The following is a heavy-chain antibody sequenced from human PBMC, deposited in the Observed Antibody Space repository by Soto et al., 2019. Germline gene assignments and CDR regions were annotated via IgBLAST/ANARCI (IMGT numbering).Heavy chain of an antibody. CDR1: GFTFSSYS. CDR3: ARDRDSSSWYGWFDP. V-gene: IGHV3-21*01. D-gene: IGHD6-13*01. CDR2: ISSSSSYI. Sequence: GGSLRLSCAASGFTFSSYSMNWVRQAPGKGLEWVSSISSSSSYIYYADSVKGRFTISRDNAKNSLYLQMNSLRAEDTAVYYCARDRDSSSWYGWFDPWGQGTLVTV. J-gene: IGHJ5*02.